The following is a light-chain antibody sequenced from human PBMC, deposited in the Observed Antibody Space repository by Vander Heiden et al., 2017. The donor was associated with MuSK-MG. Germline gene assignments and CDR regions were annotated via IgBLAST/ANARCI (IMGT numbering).Light chain of an antibody. CDR2: QDS. Sequence: SYELTQPPSVSVSPGQTASITCSGDRLGDKYVSWYQQKPGQSPVLVIYQDSKRPSGIPERFSGSNSGNTATLTISGTQAMDEADYYCQAWDSSTAVFGGGTKLTV. J-gene: IGLJ2*01. CDR3: QAWDSSTAV. V-gene: IGLV3-1*01. CDR1: RLGDKY.